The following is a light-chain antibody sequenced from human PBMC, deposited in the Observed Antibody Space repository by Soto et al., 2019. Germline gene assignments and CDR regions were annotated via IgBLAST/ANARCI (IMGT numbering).Light chain of an antibody. CDR3: QQYGTSLQT. Sequence: EIVLTQSPGTLSLSPGERATLSCRASQSVSSSYLAWYQQKPGQAPRLLVYGASNRATGIPDRFSGSGSGTDFTLAISRLEPEDFAVYYCQQYGTSLQTFGQGTKVEIK. CDR1: QSVSSSY. CDR2: GAS. V-gene: IGKV3-20*01. J-gene: IGKJ1*01.